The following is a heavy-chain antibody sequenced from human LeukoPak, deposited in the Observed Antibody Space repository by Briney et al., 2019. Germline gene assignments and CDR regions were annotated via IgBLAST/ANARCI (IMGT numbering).Heavy chain of an antibody. CDR3: ARLVTINTVTTARYWYFDL. CDR1: IGSISRSSYY. CDR2: SYYSGRT. Sequence: PAETLSLTCTVSIGSISRSSYYWGWIRQPPGKGLEWIGSSYYSGRTYYNPSLKSRVTISVDTSKNQFSLKLSSVTAPDTAVYFCARLVTINTVTTARYWYFDLWGRGTLVTVSS. D-gene: IGHD4-17*01. J-gene: IGHJ2*01. V-gene: IGHV4-39*01.